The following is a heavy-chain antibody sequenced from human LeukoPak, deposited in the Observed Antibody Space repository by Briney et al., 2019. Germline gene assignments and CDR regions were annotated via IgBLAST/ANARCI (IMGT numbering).Heavy chain of an antibody. CDR1: GFTFSTYA. J-gene: IGHJ3*02. CDR3: AKDLRGLDAFDI. Sequence: GGSLRLSCSVSGFTFSTYAMHWVRQAPGKGLEWVSSISSSSMHIYYADSVKGRFTISRDNAKNSLYLQMNSLRAEDTAVYYCAKDLRGLDAFDIWGQGTMVTASS. CDR2: ISSSSMHI. D-gene: IGHD3-10*01. V-gene: IGHV3-21*01.